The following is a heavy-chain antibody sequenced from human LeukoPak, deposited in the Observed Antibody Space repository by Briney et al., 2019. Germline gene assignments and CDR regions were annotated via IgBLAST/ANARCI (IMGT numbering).Heavy chain of an antibody. V-gene: IGHV1-69*05. CDR2: IIPIFGTA. Sequence: SVKVSCKASGGTFSSYAISWVRQAPAQGLEWMGGIIPIFGTANYAQKFQGRVTITTDESTSTAYMELSSLRSEDTAVYYCARGGLGYYSWFDPWGQGTLVTVSS. CDR3: ARGGLGYYSWFDP. D-gene: IGHD3-22*01. CDR1: GGTFSSYA. J-gene: IGHJ5*02.